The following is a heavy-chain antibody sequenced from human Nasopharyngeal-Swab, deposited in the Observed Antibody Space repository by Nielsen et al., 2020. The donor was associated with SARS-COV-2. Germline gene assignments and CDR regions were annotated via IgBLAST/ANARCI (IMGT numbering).Heavy chain of an antibody. D-gene: IGHD3-22*01. CDR2: MNPNSGNT. V-gene: IGHV1-8*01. J-gene: IGHJ3*02. CDR1: GYTFTSYD. Sequence: ASVKVSCKASGYTFTSYDINWVRQATGQGLEWMGWMNPNSGNTGYAQKFQGRVTMTRNTSISTAYMELSSLRSEDTAVYYCTRGFRDSSGCWWMYAFDIWGQGTMVTVS. CDR3: TRGFRDSSGCWWMYAFDI.